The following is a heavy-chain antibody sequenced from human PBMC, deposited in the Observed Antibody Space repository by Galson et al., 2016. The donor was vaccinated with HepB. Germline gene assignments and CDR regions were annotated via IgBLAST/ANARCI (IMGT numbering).Heavy chain of an antibody. D-gene: IGHD6-19*01. Sequence: ISGDSVSSNFAAWNWIRQSPSRGLEWLGKTYYRSKWYTDYAVSVKSSITINPDTSQSQFSLQLNSVTPEDSAVYYCARDTPWLAGGYYYYVMDVWGQGTTVTVS. CDR1: GDSVSSNFAA. CDR2: TYYRSKWYT. V-gene: IGHV6-1*01. J-gene: IGHJ6*02. CDR3: ARDTPWLAGGYYYYVMDV.